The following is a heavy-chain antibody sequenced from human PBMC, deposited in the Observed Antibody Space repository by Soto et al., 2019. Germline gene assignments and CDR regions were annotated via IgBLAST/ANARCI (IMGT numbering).Heavy chain of an antibody. CDR1: GYSFTSYW. D-gene: IGHD2-15*01. CDR2: IYPGDSDT. Sequence: PGESLKISCKGSGYSFTSYWIGWVRQMPGKGLEWMGIIYPGDSDTRYSPSFQGQVTISADKSISTAYLQWSSLKASDTAMYYCARQYCSGGSCYSSYYYYGMDVWGQGTTVTVSS. V-gene: IGHV5-51*01. J-gene: IGHJ6*02. CDR3: ARQYCSGGSCYSSYYYYGMDV.